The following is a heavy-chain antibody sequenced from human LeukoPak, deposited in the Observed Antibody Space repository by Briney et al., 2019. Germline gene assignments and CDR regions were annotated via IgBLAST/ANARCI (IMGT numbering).Heavy chain of an antibody. CDR3: AREYYYDSSGYTSYYFDY. J-gene: IGHJ4*02. D-gene: IGHD3-22*01. V-gene: IGHV1-69*05. CDR1: GGTFSSYA. CDR2: IIPIFGTA. Sequence: SVKVSCKXSGGTFSSYAISWVRQAPGQELEGMGGIIPIFGTANYAQKFQGRVTITTDESTSTAYMELSSLRSEDTAVYYCAREYYYDSSGYTSYYFDYWGQGTLVTVSS.